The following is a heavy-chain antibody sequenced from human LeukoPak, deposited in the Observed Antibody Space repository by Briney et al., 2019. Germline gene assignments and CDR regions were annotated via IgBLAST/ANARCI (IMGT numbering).Heavy chain of an antibody. D-gene: IGHD4-17*01. CDR1: GFTFSSYA. J-gene: IGHJ5*02. CDR3: ARSTTVTYNWFDP. Sequence: GGSLRLSCAASGFTFSSYAMHWVRQAPGKGLEWVAVISYDGSNKYYADSVKGRFTISRDNSKNTLYLQMNSLRAEDTAVYYCARSTTVTYNWFDPWGRGTLVTVSS. V-gene: IGHV3-30*04. CDR2: ISYDGSNK.